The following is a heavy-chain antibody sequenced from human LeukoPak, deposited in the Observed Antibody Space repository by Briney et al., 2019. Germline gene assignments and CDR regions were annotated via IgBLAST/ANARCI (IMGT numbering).Heavy chain of an antibody. J-gene: IGHJ4*02. CDR1: GYTLTELS. D-gene: IGHD3-22*01. Sequence: ASVKVSCKVSGYTLTELSMHWVRQAPGKGLEWMGGFDPEDGETIYAQKFQGRVTMTEDTSTDTAYMELSSLRSEDTAVYYCATDRYYYGSSGYYYGYWGQGTLVTVSS. CDR3: ATDRYYYGSSGYYYGY. V-gene: IGHV1-24*01. CDR2: FDPEDGET.